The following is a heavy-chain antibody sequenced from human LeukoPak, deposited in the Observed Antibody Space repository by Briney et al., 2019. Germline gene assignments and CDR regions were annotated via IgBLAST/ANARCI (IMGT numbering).Heavy chain of an antibody. CDR2: GIT. V-gene: IGHV3-23*01. Sequence: GITYYADSVKVRFTISRDNSKNTLYLQMNSLRAEDTAVYYCATTDRYCSGGSCYSGLFDYWGQGTLVTVSS. CDR3: ATTDRYCSGGSCYSGLFDY. J-gene: IGHJ4*02. D-gene: IGHD2-15*01.